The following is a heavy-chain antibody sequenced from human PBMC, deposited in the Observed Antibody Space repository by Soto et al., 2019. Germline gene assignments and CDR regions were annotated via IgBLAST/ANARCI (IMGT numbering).Heavy chain of an antibody. CDR2: IKQDGSEK. V-gene: IGHV3-7*03. J-gene: IGHJ6*02. CDR3: ARDADASGWYHYGMDV. CDR1: GFTLSPYW. D-gene: IGHD6-19*01. Sequence: PGGSLRLSCAASGFTLSPYWMNWVRQAPGKGLEWVANIKQDGSEKYYVDSVKGRFVISRDNAKNSLYLQMNSLRAEDTAVYYCARDADASGWYHYGMDVWGQGTMVTVSS.